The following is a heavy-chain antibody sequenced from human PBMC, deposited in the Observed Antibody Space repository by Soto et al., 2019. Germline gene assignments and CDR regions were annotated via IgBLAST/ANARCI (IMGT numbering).Heavy chain of an antibody. J-gene: IGHJ6*02. V-gene: IGHV1-69*13. Sequence: GASVKVSCKASGGTFSSYAISWVRQAPGQGLEWMGGIIPIFGTANYAQKFQGRVTITADESTSTAYMELSSLRSEDTAVYYCARADDDSRTYSSSYYGMDVWGQGTTVTVSS. D-gene: IGHD4-4*01. CDR2: IIPIFGTA. CDR1: GGTFSSYA. CDR3: ARADDDSRTYSSSYYGMDV.